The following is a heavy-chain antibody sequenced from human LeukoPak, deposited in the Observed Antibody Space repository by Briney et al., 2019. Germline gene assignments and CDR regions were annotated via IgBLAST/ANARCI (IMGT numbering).Heavy chain of an antibody. D-gene: IGHD1-1*01. Sequence: ASVKVSCKASGYTFTSYAMHWVRQSPGQRLEWMGWINAGNGNTKYSQKFQGRVTITRDTSASTAYMELSSLRSEDTAVYYCARDPEGELEPYFDYWGQGTLVTVSS. CDR2: INAGNGNT. V-gene: IGHV1-3*01. J-gene: IGHJ4*02. CDR3: ARDPEGELEPYFDY. CDR1: GYTFTSYA.